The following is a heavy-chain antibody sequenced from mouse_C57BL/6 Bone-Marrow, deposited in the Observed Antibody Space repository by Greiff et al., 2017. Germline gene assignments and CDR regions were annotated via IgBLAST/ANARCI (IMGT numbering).Heavy chain of an antibody. Sequence: LVESGPELVKPGASVKLSCKASGYTFTSYDINWVKQRPGPGLEWIGWIYPRDGSTKYNEKFKGKATLTVDTSSSTAYMELHSLTSEDSAVYFCARLGGRGYFDVWGTGTTVTVSS. J-gene: IGHJ1*03. V-gene: IGHV1-85*01. D-gene: IGHD1-1*02. CDR2: IYPRDGST. CDR1: GYTFTSYD. CDR3: ARLGGRGYFDV.